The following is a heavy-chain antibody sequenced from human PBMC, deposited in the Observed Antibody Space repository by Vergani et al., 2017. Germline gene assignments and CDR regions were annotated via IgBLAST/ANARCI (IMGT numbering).Heavy chain of an antibody. V-gene: IGHV4-61*02. J-gene: IGHJ4*02. Sequence: QVQLQESGPGLVKPSETLSLTCTVSGGSINTGAYYWSWIRQPAGKGLEWIGRIYTTGSTNHNPSLKSRVTMSVDTSKNQFSLKLSSVTAADTAVYYCARVARYSSGWYYFDYWGQGTLVTVSS. CDR1: GGSINTGAYY. CDR2: IYTTGST. CDR3: ARVARYSSGWYYFDY. D-gene: IGHD6-19*01.